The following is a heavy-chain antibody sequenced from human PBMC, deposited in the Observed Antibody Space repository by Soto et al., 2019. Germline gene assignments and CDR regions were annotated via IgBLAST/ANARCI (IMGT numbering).Heavy chain of an antibody. Sequence: QVQLVQSAAEVRKPGASVKVSCKASGYTFTAYYLHWVRQAPGQGLEWMGWINPKSGGTDYAQKFQGRVSMTSDTSINTVYMELNSLRSEDTAVYYCARDPGRSSTRWRVRQVADGDYYNMDVWGQGTTVTVS. V-gene: IGHV1-2*02. CDR3: ARDPGRSSTRWRVRQVADGDYYNMDV. J-gene: IGHJ6*02. D-gene: IGHD2-2*01. CDR2: INPKSGGT. CDR1: GYTFTAYY.